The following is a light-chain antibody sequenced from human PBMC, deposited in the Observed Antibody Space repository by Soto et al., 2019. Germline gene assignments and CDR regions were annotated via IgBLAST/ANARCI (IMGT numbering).Light chain of an antibody. CDR1: QSVSNNY. Sequence: EIVLTQSPATLSLSPGERATLSFRASQSVSNNYLAWYQQKPGQAPRLLIYGASSRATGIPDRFSGSGSGTDFTLTLSRLEPEDFAVYYCQQYGSSFTWTFGQGTKVDIK. CDR3: QQYGSSFTWT. V-gene: IGKV3-20*01. J-gene: IGKJ1*01. CDR2: GAS.